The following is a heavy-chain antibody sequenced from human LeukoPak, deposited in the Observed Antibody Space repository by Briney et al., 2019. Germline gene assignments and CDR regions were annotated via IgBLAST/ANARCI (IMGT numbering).Heavy chain of an antibody. V-gene: IGHV3-7*01. CDR3: ARAITNYGYIFDC. CDR1: GLIFSKYW. J-gene: IGHJ4*02. CDR2: IKPDGSEK. Sequence: GGSLRLSCAASGLIFSKYWMTWVRQAPGKGLEWVASIKPDGSEKYYLDSVKGRFTISRDNAKNSLYLQMNSLRAEDTAVYYCARAITNYGYIFDCWGQGTLVTVSS. D-gene: IGHD5-18*01.